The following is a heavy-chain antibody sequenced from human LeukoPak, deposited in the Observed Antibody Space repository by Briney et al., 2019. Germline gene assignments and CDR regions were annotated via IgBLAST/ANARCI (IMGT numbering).Heavy chain of an antibody. Sequence: SETLSLTCAVYGGSFSGYYWSWIRQPPGKGLEWIGEINHSGSTNYNPSLKSRVTIPVDTSKNQFSLKLSSVTAADTAVYYCARGSKRRQLLAFDYWGQGTLVTVSS. J-gene: IGHJ4*02. V-gene: IGHV4-34*01. CDR2: INHSGST. CDR3: ARGSKRRQLLAFDY. CDR1: GGSFSGYY. D-gene: IGHD2-2*01.